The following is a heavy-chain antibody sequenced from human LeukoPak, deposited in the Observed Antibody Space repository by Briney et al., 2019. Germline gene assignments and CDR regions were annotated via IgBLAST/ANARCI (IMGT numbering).Heavy chain of an antibody. CDR3: ARESTVTTGFDY. CDR2: INPNSGGT. J-gene: IGHJ4*02. CDR1: GYTFTGYY. D-gene: IGHD4-17*01. V-gene: IGHV1-2*02. Sequence: ASVKVSCKASGYTFTGYYMHWVRQAPGQGREWMGWINPNSGGTNYAQKFQGRVTMTRDTSISTAYMELSRLRSDDTAVYYCARESTVTTGFDYWGQGTLVTVSS.